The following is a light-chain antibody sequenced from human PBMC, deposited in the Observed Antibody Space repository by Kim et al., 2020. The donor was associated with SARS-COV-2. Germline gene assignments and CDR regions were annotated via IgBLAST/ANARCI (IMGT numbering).Light chain of an antibody. CDR1: QSISSY. J-gene: IGKJ1*01. CDR3: QQSYST. CDR2: AAS. Sequence: SLSASVGDRVTSTCRASQSISSYLNWYQQKPGKAPKLLIYAASSLQSGVPSRFSGSGSGTDFTLTISSLQPEDFATYYCQQSYSTFGQGTKVDIK. V-gene: IGKV1-39*01.